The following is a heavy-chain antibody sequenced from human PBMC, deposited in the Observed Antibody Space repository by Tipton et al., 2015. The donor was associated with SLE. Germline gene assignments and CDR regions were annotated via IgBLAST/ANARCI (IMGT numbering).Heavy chain of an antibody. CDR1: GFTFSTYG. J-gene: IGHJ6*02. CDR3: AKGAYCGDDCYWGSYYYGMDV. Sequence: SLRLSCAASGFTFSTYGMSWVRQAPGKGLEWVSAITTSGTTYYADSVEGRFTISRDNSRNTLYLLMNSLRTEDTAVYYCAKGAYCGDDCYWGSYYYGMDVWGQGTTVTVSS. V-gene: IGHV3-23*01. CDR2: ITTSGTT. D-gene: IGHD2-21*02.